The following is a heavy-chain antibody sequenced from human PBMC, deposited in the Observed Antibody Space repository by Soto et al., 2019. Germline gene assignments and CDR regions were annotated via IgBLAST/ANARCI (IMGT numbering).Heavy chain of an antibody. D-gene: IGHD5-18*01. CDR1: GYSFTSYW. V-gene: IGHV5-51*01. CDR2: IYPGDSDT. Sequence: PGESLKISCKGSGYSFTSYWIGWVRQMPGKGLEWMGIIYPGDSDTRYSPSFQGQVTISADKSISTAYLQWSSLKASDTAMYYCARQEGYSYGYYYYGMDVWGQGTTVTVSS. CDR3: ARQEGYSYGYYYYGMDV. J-gene: IGHJ6*02.